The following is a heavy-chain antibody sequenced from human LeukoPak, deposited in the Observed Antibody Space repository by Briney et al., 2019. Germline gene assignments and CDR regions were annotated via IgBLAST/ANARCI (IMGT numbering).Heavy chain of an antibody. CDR1: RFTFSSYS. V-gene: IGHV3-48*01. CDR3: ARDHQPPGAFDI. Sequence: SGGSLRLSCAASRFTFSSYSMNWVRQAPGKGREWVSYISSSSSTIYYADAVKGRFTISRDNAKNSLYLQMNSLRAEDTAVYYCARDHQPPGAFDIWGQGTMVTVSS. CDR2: ISSSSSTI. J-gene: IGHJ3*02. D-gene: IGHD2-2*01.